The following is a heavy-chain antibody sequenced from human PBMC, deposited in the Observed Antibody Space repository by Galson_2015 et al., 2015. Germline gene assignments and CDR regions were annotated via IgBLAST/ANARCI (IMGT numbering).Heavy chain of an antibody. Sequence: SIINGHWWSWVRQSPGKGLEWIGGIERKEGTTYNPSLRGRATISVDTSKNHLSLSLTSVTAADTALYYCARNGDYALDSWGQGTLVTVSS. CDR2: IERKEGT. CDR1: SIINGHW. CDR3: ARNGDYALDS. V-gene: IGHV4-4*02. J-gene: IGHJ4*02. D-gene: IGHD4-17*01.